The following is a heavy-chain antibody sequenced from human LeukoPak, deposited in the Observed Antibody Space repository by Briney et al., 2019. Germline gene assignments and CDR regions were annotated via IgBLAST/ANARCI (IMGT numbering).Heavy chain of an antibody. CDR3: ARVGCSSTSCPNWFDP. V-gene: IGHV4-59*07. CDR2: AHYSGST. CDR1: GGSISSYY. Sequence: PSDTLSLTCTVSGGSISSYYWSWIRQPPGKGLEWVGYAHYSGSTNYSPSLKSRVTILVDTSKNQFSLKLSSVTAADTAVYYCARVGCSSTSCPNWFDPWGQGTLVTVSS. J-gene: IGHJ5*02. D-gene: IGHD2-2*01.